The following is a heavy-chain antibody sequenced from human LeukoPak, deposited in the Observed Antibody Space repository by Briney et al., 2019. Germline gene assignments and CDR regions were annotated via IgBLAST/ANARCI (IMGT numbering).Heavy chain of an antibody. V-gene: IGHV4-38-2*02. Sequence: SETLSLTCTVSGYSISSGYYWGWIRQPPGKGLEWIGSIYHSGSTYYNPSLKSRVTISVDTSKNQFSLKLSSVTAADTAVYYCAGAPGRGNYYKSSGLFFDYGGQETLVPVPS. J-gene: IGHJ4*02. CDR2: IYHSGST. CDR1: GYSISSGYY. CDR3: AGAPGRGNYYKSSGLFFDY. D-gene: IGHD3-22*01.